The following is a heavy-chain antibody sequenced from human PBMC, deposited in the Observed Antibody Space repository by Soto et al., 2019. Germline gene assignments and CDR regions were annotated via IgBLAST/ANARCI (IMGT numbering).Heavy chain of an antibody. D-gene: IGHD1-1*01. CDR3: GRGRYGDY. Sequence: QVHLVQSGAEVKKPGAPVKVSCKGSGYGFTTYGITWVRQAPGQGLEWMAWISAHNGNTNYAKKVQGRVTVTRDTSTSTAYMELRSMRYDDTAVYYCGRGRYGDYWGQGALVTVSS. V-gene: IGHV1-18*01. CDR2: ISAHNGNT. CDR1: GYGFTTYG. J-gene: IGHJ4*02.